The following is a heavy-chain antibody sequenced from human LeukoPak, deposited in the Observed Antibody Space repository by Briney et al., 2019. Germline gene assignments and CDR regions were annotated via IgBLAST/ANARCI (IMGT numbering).Heavy chain of an antibody. J-gene: IGHJ3*02. Sequence: PGGSLRLSCAASGFTFSSYAMHWVRQAPGKELEWVAVISYDGSNKYYADSVKGRFTISRDNSKNTLYLQMNSLRAEDTAVYYCARTHNYGDYVPDAFDIWGQGTMVTVSS. V-gene: IGHV3-30-3*01. D-gene: IGHD4-17*01. CDR1: GFTFSSYA. CDR2: ISYDGSNK. CDR3: ARTHNYGDYVPDAFDI.